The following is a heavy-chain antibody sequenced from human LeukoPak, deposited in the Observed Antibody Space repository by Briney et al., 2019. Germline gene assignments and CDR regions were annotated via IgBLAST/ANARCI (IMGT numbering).Heavy chain of an antibody. CDR2: ISSNGGST. CDR1: GFTFSSYA. D-gene: IGHD1-26*01. Sequence: GGSLRLSCAASGFTFSSYAMHWVRQAPGKGLEYVSAISSNGGSTYYADSVKGRFTISRDNSKNTLYLQMNSLRAEDTAVYYCAKDEGRAGAPKGFDYWGQGTLVTVSS. V-gene: IGHV3-64*04. J-gene: IGHJ4*02. CDR3: AKDEGRAGAPKGFDY.